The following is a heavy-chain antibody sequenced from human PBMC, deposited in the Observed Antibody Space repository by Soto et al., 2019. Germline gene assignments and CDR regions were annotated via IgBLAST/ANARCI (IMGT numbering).Heavy chain of an antibody. CDR1: GFTVSSNF. Sequence: PGGSLRLSCAASGFTVSSNFMSWVRQAPGKGLEWVSLIYSGGSTYYADSVKGRFTISRDNSKNTLHLQMNSLRAEDTAVYYCAAKTSRLSDAFNVWGQGTMVTVSS. J-gene: IGHJ3*01. CDR3: AAKTSRLSDAFNV. D-gene: IGHD2-2*01. V-gene: IGHV3-53*01. CDR2: IYSGGST.